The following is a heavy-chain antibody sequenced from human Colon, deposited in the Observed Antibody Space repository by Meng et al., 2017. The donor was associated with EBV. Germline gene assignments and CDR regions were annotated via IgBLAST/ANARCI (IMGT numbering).Heavy chain of an antibody. CDR3: TTLYGDSIS. Sequence: QVQLQESGPGLVKPSQTLSLTCTVSGGSISSGDSYWSWIRQPPGKGLEWIGEIYHSGRTNYNPSVKSRVSMSVDKSQNHFSLRLSSVTAADTAVYYCTTLYGDSISWGQGTLVNVSS. CDR2: IYHSGRT. J-gene: IGHJ4*02. CDR1: GGSISSGDSY. D-gene: IGHD4-17*01. V-gene: IGHV4-30-4*03.